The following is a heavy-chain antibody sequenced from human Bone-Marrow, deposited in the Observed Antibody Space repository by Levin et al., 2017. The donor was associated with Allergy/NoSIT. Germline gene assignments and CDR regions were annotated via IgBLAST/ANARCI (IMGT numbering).Heavy chain of an antibody. D-gene: IGHD3-10*01. CDR1: GFKFDDYA. J-gene: IGHJ5*02. CDR3: IRVSNHYFSGSYYPDA. CDR2: IRSRPFGGTT. Sequence: SGGSLRLSCTAYGFKFDDYAMGWVRQAPGKGLEWVSFIRSRPFGGTTEYAASVKDRFTFSRDDSQRIVYLQMDILRTDDTGVYYCIRVSNHYFSGSYYPDAWGQGTLVTVSS. V-gene: IGHV3-49*04.